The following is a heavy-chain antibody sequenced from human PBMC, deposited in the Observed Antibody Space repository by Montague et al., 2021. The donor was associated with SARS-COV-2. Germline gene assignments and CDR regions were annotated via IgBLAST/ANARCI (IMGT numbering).Heavy chain of an antibody. CDR2: IYHSGST. V-gene: IGHV4-4*02. CDR3: ARRYCSSTSCPNWFDP. D-gene: IGHD2-2*01. Sequence: SETLSLTCAVSGGSISSSNWGSWVRQPPGKGLEWIGEIYHSGSTNYNPSLKSRVTISVDKSKNQFSLKLSSVTAADTAVYYCARRYCSSTSCPNWFDPWGQGTLVTVSS. J-gene: IGHJ5*02. CDR1: GGSISSSNW.